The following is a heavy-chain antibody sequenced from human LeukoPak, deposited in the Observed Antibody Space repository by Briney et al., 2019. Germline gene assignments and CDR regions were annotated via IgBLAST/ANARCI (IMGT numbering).Heavy chain of an antibody. V-gene: IGHV3-30*04. CDR3: AKDREGCGGDCYQFDY. CDR1: GFTFSSYA. J-gene: IGHJ4*02. D-gene: IGHD2-21*02. CDR2: ISYDGSNK. Sequence: GRSLRLSCAASGFTFSSYAMHWVRQAPGKGLEWVAVISYDGSNKYYADSVKGRFTISRDNSKITLYLQMNSLRAEDTAVYYCAKDREGCGGDCYQFDYWGQGTLVTVSS.